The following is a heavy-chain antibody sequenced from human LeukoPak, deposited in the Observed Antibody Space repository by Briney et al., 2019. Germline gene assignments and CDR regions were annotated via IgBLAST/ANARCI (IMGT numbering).Heavy chain of an antibody. CDR1: GGTFRNYA. V-gene: IGHV1-69*13. CDR2: IIPIFGTA. J-gene: IGHJ1*01. D-gene: IGHD1-14*01. Sequence: VASVKVSCKASGGTFRNYAISWVRQAPGQGPEWMGGIIPIFGTANYAQKFQGRVTITADESTTTAYMELSRLRSEDTAVYYCTRDSSEFRSLLTHWGQGTLVTVSS. CDR3: TRDSSEFRSLLTH.